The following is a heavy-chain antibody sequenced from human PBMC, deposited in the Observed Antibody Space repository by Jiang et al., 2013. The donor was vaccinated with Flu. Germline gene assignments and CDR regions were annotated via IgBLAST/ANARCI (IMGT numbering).Heavy chain of an antibody. J-gene: IGHJ4*02. CDR3: ARAQKYSGFELPYFDF. CDR2: SGXT. D-gene: IGHD5-12*01. Sequence: SGXTYYNPSSRVESPCQVDTSKNQFSLRLSSVTAADTAVYYCARAQKYSGFELPYFDFWGQGTLVTVSS. V-gene: IGHV4-28*03.